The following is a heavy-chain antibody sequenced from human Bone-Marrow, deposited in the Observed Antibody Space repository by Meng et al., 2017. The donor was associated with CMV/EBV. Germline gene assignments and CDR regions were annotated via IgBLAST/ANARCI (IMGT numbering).Heavy chain of an antibody. CDR2: LDPEDGET. Sequence: ASVKVSCKVSGYTLTELSMHWVRQAPGKGLEWMGGLDPEDGETIYAQKFQGRVTMTEDTSTDTAYMELSSLRCEDTAVYYCATGLSIPTYYYYGIDVWGQGTTITFSS. V-gene: IGHV1-24*01. CDR1: GYTLTELS. D-gene: IGHD2-21*01. CDR3: ATGLSIPTYYYYGIDV. J-gene: IGHJ6*02.